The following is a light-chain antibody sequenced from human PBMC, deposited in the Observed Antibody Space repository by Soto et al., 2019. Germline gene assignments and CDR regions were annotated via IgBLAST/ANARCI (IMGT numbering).Light chain of an antibody. V-gene: IGKV3-20*01. CDR3: QQHGTSPIT. J-gene: IGKJ5*01. Sequence: EIVLTQSPGTLSLPPGERATLSCRASQSVSNNYLAWYQQKPGQAPRLLIYGASNRATGIPDRFSGSGSGTDFTLTISRLEPEDFAVYYCQQHGTSPITFGQGTRLEIK. CDR2: GAS. CDR1: QSVSNNY.